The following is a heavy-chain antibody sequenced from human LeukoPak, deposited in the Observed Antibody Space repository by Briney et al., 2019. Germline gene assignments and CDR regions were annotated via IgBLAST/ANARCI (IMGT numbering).Heavy chain of an antibody. CDR2: ISSSGSTI. D-gene: IGHD2-15*01. V-gene: IGHV3-11*01. CDR1: GFTFSDYY. CDR3: ARDRRDIVVVVATYYYYYMDV. Sequence: GGSLRLSCAASGFTFSDYYMSWIREAPGKGLERVSYISSSGSTIYYADSVKGRFTISRDNAKNSLYLQMNSLRAEDTAVYYCARDRRDIVVVVATYYYYYMDVWGKGTTVTVSS. J-gene: IGHJ6*03.